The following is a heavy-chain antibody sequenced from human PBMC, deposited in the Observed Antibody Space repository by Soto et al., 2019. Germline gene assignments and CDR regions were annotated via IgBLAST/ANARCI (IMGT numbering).Heavy chain of an antibody. Sequence: QVQLVESGGGVVQPGRSLRLSCAASGFTFSSYGMHWVRQAPGKGLEWVAVISYDGSNKYYADSVKGRFTISRDNSKNTLYLQMNSLRADDTAVYYCARAVCSSWYTDYYYGMDVWGQGTTVTVSS. J-gene: IGHJ6*02. V-gene: IGHV3-30*03. CDR2: ISYDGSNK. CDR1: GFTFSSYG. CDR3: ARAVCSSWYTDYYYGMDV. D-gene: IGHD6-13*01.